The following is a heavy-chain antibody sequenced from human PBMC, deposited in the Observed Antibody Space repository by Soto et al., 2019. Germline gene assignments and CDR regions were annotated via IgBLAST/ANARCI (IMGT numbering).Heavy chain of an antibody. D-gene: IGHD4-17*01. CDR3: ARVYGDYLDY. CDR2: IYYSGGT. Sequence: SETLSLTCAVSGGSISSYYWSWIRQPPGKGLEWIGYIYYSGGTNYNPSLKSRVTISVDTSKNQFSLKLSSVTAADTAVYYCARVYGDYLDYWGQGTLVTVSS. J-gene: IGHJ4*02. CDR1: GGSISSYY. V-gene: IGHV4-59*01.